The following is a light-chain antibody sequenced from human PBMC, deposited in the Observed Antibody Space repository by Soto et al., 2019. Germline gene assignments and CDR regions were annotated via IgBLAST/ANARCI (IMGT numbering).Light chain of an antibody. Sequence: EIVLTQSPGTLSLSPGERATLSCRASQSVRNNYLAWYQQQPGQAPRLLIYGTSTRDTGIPDRFSGSCSATVFTLTISRLEDDYFAVYYCQQYGSSYTFGPGTKVEIK. CDR2: GTS. CDR1: QSVRNNY. CDR3: QQYGSSYT. J-gene: IGKJ3*01. V-gene: IGKV3-20*01.